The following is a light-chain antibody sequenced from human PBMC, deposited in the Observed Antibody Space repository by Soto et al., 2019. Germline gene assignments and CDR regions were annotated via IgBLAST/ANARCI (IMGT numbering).Light chain of an antibody. CDR1: QSVSSSY. J-gene: IGKJ1*01. V-gene: IGKV3-20*01. Sequence: ETVLTQSPGTLSLSPGERATLSCRASQSVSSSYLAWYQQKPGQAPRLLIYDASSRATGIPDRFSGSGCGTEFALTISRLDPEDFAVSYCQRYVRSSPSWTFGLGTKVEIK. CDR2: DAS. CDR3: QRYVRSSPSWT.